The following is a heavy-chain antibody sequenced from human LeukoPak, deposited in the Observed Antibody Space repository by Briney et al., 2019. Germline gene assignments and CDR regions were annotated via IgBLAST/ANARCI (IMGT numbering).Heavy chain of an antibody. CDR1: GFTFSSYT. CDR2: ISGSSSYI. J-gene: IGHJ4*02. V-gene: IGHV3-21*01. CDR3: ASLVVPAAIPLDY. D-gene: IGHD2-2*02. Sequence: GGSLRLSCAASGFTFSSYTLNWVRQAPGKGLEWVSSISGSSSYIYYADSVKDRFTISRDNSKNTLYLQMNSLRAEDTAVYYCASLVVPAAIPLDYWGQGTLVTVSS.